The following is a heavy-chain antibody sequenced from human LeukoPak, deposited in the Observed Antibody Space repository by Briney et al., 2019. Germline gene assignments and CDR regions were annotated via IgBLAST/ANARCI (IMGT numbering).Heavy chain of an antibody. Sequence: ASVKVSCKASGYTFTSYDINWVRQATGQGLEWMGWMNPNSGNTGYAQKFQGRVTMTRNTSISTAYMELSSLRSEDTAVYYCARAQGWKTWIQLWGQKSYHYYYMDVWGKGTTVTVSS. D-gene: IGHD5-18*01. CDR3: ARAQGWKTWIQLWGQKSYHYYYMDV. V-gene: IGHV1-8*01. CDR2: MNPNSGNT. CDR1: GYTFTSYD. J-gene: IGHJ6*03.